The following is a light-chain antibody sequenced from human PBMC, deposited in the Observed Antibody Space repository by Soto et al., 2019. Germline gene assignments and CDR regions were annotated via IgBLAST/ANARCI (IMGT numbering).Light chain of an antibody. CDR3: ATWDDSLSVV. J-gene: IGLJ2*01. V-gene: IGLV1-44*01. CDR2: SNS. CDR1: SSNIGSKT. Sequence: QSVLTQPPSASGTPGQRVTISCSGSSSNIGSKTVNWYQQLPGTAPKVLIYSNSERPSGVPDRFSGSKSGTSASLAISGLQSEDEADYYCATWDDSLSVVFGGGTKLTVL.